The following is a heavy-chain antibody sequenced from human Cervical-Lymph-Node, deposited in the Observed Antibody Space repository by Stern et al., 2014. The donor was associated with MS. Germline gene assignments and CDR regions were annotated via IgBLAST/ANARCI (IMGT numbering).Heavy chain of an antibody. CDR3: ARRVTRNNFDS. Sequence: VHLVESGAEVKKPGASMKVSCKASGYNFTNYYIHWVRQAPGHGLEWMGRINTNSGGTKYAQKFQGRGPLTRDPSVSTAYMEVSRLMFDDTAVYYCARRVTRNNFDSWGQGTLIIVSS. V-gene: IGHV1-2*06. J-gene: IGHJ4*02. CDR2: INTNSGGT. D-gene: IGHD4-11*01. CDR1: GYNFTNYY.